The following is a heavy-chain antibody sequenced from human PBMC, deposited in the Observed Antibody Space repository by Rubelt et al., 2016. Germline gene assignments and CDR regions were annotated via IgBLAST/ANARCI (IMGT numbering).Heavy chain of an antibody. Sequence: EVQLVQSGTEVKKPGESLKISCKGSGSRFINQWIGWVRQMPGKGLEWMGIIYPGDSDTRYSPSFRGHVTISADRSISTAYLQWSSLQASDTAFYFCARSPTSGSNPYDIDCWGQGTLVTVSS. CDR1: GSRFINQW. CDR3: ARSPTSGSNPYDIDC. CDR2: IYPGDSDT. J-gene: IGHJ1*01. V-gene: IGHV5-51*01. D-gene: IGHD3-9*01.